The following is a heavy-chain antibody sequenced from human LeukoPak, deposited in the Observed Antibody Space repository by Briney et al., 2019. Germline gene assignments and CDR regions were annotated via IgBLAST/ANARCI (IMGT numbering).Heavy chain of an antibody. D-gene: IGHD1-1*01. CDR3: AKVVTTIPYYFDY. Sequence: GGSLRLSCAASGFTFSNYAMSWVRQAPGKGLEWVSVISDSGGTTYYADSVKGRFTISRDNSKNTLYLQMNRLGAEDTAVYYCAKVVTTIPYYFDYWGQGTLVTVSS. V-gene: IGHV3-23*01. CDR1: GFTFSNYA. CDR2: ISDSGGTT. J-gene: IGHJ4*02.